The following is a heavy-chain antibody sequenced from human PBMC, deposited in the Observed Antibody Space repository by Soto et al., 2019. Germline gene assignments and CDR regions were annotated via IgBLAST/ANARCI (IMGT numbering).Heavy chain of an antibody. CDR3: ARGAGYGDYVFDY. CDR1: GGSFSGYY. CDR2: INHSGST. V-gene: IGHV4-34*01. Sequence: SETLSLTCAVYGGSFSGYYWSWIRQPPGKGLEWIGEINHSGSTNYNPSLKSRVTISVDTSKNQFSLKLSSVTAADTAVYYCARGAGYGDYVFDYWGQGTLVTVSS. J-gene: IGHJ4*02. D-gene: IGHD4-17*01.